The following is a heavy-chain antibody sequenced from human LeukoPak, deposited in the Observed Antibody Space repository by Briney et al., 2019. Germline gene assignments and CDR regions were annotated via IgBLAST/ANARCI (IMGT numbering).Heavy chain of an antibody. CDR3: AREDSCNYFDYVWGSYPCFDY. J-gene: IGHJ4*02. D-gene: IGHD3-16*01. Sequence: GGSLRLSCAASGFTFRNYWMVWVRQAPGKGLEWVANIKQDGSEIDYVASVKGRFTISRDNAKNSLYLQMNSLRAEDTAVYYCAREDSCNYFDYVWGSYPCFDYWGQGTLVTVSS. CDR1: GFTFRNYW. CDR2: IKQDGSEI. V-gene: IGHV3-7*01.